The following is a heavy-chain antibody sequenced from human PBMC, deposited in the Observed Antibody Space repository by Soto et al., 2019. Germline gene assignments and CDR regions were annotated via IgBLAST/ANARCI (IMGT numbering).Heavy chain of an antibody. CDR1: GGSISSSSYY. CDR3: ARPRGERIVVVVAAIYGMDV. D-gene: IGHD2-15*01. V-gene: IGHV4-39*01. Sequence: QLQLQESGPGLVKPSETLSLTCTVSGGSISSSSYYWGWIRQAPGKGLEWIGSIYYSGSTHYNSSLKSRVTISVDTSNNQFSLKLSSVTAADTALYYCARPRGERIVVVVAAIYGMDVWGQGTTVTVSS. CDR2: IYYSGST. J-gene: IGHJ6*02.